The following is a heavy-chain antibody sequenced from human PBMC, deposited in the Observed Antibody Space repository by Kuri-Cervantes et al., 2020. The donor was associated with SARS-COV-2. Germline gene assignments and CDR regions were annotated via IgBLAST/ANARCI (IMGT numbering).Heavy chain of an antibody. D-gene: IGHD3-22*01. J-gene: IGHJ4*02. Sequence: GESLKISCAASGFTFSSYAMSWVRQAPGKGLEWVSAISGSGGSTYYADSVKGRFTISRDNAKNSLYLQMNSLRAEDTAVYYCARGMGEYYYDSSGLRPCDYWGQGTLVTVSS. CDR3: ARGMGEYYYDSSGLRPCDY. V-gene: IGHV3-23*01. CDR2: ISGSGGST. CDR1: GFTFSSYA.